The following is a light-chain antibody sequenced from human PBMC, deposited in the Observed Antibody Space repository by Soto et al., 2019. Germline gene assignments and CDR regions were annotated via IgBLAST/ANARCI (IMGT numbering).Light chain of an antibody. CDR2: GTS. Sequence: DIHMTQSPSTLSASVGDRVTITCRASQSISIWLAWYQQKPGRAPNLLIYGTSSLESGVPSRFSGSGSGTEFTLPISSLQPDDFATYYCQHYNGYSWTFGQGPKVEIK. CDR1: QSISIW. J-gene: IGKJ1*01. CDR3: QHYNGYSWT. V-gene: IGKV1-5*03.